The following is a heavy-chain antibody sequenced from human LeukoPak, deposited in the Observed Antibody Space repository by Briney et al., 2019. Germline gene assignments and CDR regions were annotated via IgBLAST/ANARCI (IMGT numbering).Heavy chain of an antibody. Sequence: ASETDSLVCTVSGGSVSSGSYYWTWIRQPPGKGLEWIGYIYFSGDTNYNPSLKSRVTISLDTSKNQFSLKLSSVTAADTAVYYCARADTYYYDSSGYPVGFDPWG. V-gene: IGHV4-61*01. D-gene: IGHD3-22*01. CDR2: IYFSGDT. J-gene: IGHJ5*02. CDR1: GGSVSSGSYY. CDR3: ARADTYYYDSSGYPVGFDP.